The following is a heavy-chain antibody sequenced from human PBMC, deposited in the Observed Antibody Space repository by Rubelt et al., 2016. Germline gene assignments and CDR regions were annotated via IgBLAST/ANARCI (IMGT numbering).Heavy chain of an antibody. Sequence: QLQLQESGPGLVKPSGTLSLTCAVSGGSISSSNWWSWVRQPPGKGLEWIGEIYHSGSTNYNPSLKSRVTISVDTAKNQFSLKLSSVTAADTAVYYCARRHYYYYYMDVWGKGTTVTVSS. CDR3: ARRHYYYYYMDV. V-gene: IGHV4-4*02. CDR1: GGSISSSNW. CDR2: IYHSGST. J-gene: IGHJ6*03.